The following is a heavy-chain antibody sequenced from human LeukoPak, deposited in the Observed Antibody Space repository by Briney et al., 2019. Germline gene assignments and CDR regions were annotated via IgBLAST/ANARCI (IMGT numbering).Heavy chain of an antibody. D-gene: IGHD3-22*01. CDR3: ARGLLGRYDSSRAITRDY. J-gene: IGHJ4*02. CDR2: INPNSGGT. V-gene: IGHV1-2*06. Sequence: ASVKVSCKASGYTFTGYYMHWVRQAPGQGLEWMGRINPNSGGTNYAQKFQGRVTMTRDTSISTAYMELSRLRSDDTAVYYCARGLLGRYDSSRAITRDYRGQGTLVTVSS. CDR1: GYTFTGYY.